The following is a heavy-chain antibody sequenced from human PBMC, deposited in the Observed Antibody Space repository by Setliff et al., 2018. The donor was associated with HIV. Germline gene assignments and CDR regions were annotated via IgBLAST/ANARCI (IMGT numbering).Heavy chain of an antibody. J-gene: IGHJ4*02. CDR2: IYSSGTT. D-gene: IGHD3-3*01. CDR1: DDSISRSSYY. CDR3: ARFKYYNFWSGPGNYFDY. Sequence: PSETLSLTCTVTDDSISRSSYYWTWICQPAGKGLEWIGRIYSSGTTNYNPSLKRRVTISVDTSKNQFSLKLTSVTAADTAVYYCARFKYYNFWSGPGNYFDYWGQGTLVTVSS. V-gene: IGHV4-61*02.